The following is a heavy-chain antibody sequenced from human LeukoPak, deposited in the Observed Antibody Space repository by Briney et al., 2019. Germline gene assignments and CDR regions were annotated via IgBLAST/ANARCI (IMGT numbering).Heavy chain of an antibody. Sequence: SETLSLTCAVYGGSFSGYYWSWIRQPPGKGLEWIGEINHSGSTNYNPSLKSRVTISVDTSKNQFSLKLSSVTAADTAVYYCASLIKYYYGSGSYNRDWGQGTLVTVSS. CDR3: ASLIKYYYGSGSYNRD. CDR2: INHSGST. D-gene: IGHD3-10*01. J-gene: IGHJ4*02. V-gene: IGHV4-34*01. CDR1: GGSFSGYY.